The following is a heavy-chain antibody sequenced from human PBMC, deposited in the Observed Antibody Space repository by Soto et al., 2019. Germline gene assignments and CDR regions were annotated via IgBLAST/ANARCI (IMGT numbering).Heavy chain of an antibody. J-gene: IGHJ5*02. Sequence: GSGPTLVNPTQTLTLTCTFSGFSLKSSGVGVAWIRQPPGKALEWLALVYWSDEKRYSPSLKNRLTITKDTSKNEVVLTMTNMDPLDTATYYCAHKEYYFGTGTYYNVRWFDPWGQGILVTVSS. V-gene: IGHV2-5*01. CDR1: GFSLKSSGVG. CDR3: AHKEYYFGTGTYYNVRWFDP. CDR2: VYWSDEK. D-gene: IGHD3-10*01.